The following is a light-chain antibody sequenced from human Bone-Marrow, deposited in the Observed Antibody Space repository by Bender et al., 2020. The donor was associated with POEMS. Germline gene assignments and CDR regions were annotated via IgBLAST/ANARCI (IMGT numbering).Light chain of an antibody. CDR2: DVS. CDR3: SSYTSSSTSV. J-gene: IGLJ3*02. V-gene: IGLV2-14*03. CDR1: SNDIGRYKL. Sequence: QSALTQPASVSGSPGQSITISCTGTSNDIGRYKLVSWYQQHPGKAPKLMIYDVSYRPSGVSDRFSGSKSGNTASLTISGLQAEDEADYYCSSYTSSSTSVFGGGTKVTVL.